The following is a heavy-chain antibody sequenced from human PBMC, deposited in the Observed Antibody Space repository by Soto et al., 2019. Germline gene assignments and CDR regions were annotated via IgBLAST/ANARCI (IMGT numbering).Heavy chain of an antibody. CDR3: ARVRQKGFSYGYSFDY. V-gene: IGHV3-23*01. CDR2: ISGSGGSK. J-gene: IGHJ4*02. CDR1: WGTCRGYA. D-gene: IGHD5-18*01. Sequence: RLSCAAAWGTCRGYAMSRVSQTPGKGLEWVSSISGSGGSKDYADSVKGRFTISRDNSKYTLYLQMDSLRAEDTAVYFCARVRQKGFSYGYSFDYWGQGALVTVSS.